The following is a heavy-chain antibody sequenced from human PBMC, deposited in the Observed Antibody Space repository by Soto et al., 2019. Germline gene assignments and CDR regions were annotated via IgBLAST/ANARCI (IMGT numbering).Heavy chain of an antibody. CDR2: ISPYTGNT. J-gene: IGHJ6*02. CDR3: VMVDNYVTPTPQDV. CDR1: GYIFVNYG. Sequence: QVQLVQSGDEVKKPGASVKVSCKASGYIFVNYGVAWVRQAPGQGLEWMGWISPYTGNTHSASKVQGRLTMTTDTSTSTAYMDLGSLTSDDTAVYYCVMVDNYVTPTPQDVWGQGTTVTVSS. D-gene: IGHD3-16*01. V-gene: IGHV1-18*01.